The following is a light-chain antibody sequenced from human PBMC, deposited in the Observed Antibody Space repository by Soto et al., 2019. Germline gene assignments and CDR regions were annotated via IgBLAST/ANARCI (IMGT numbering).Light chain of an antibody. V-gene: IGKV3-11*01. CDR1: QSVSNY. Sequence: EIVLTQSPATLSLSPGERATLSCRASQSVSNYLAWYQQKPGQAPRLLIYDASNRATGIPARFSGSGSGTDFNLTISSLEPEDFAVYSCQQRSNWPPSTFGQGTRLEIK. CDR2: DAS. J-gene: IGKJ5*01. CDR3: QQRSNWPPST.